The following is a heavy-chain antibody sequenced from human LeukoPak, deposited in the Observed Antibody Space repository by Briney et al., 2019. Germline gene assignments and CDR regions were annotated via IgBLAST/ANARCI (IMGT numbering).Heavy chain of an antibody. D-gene: IGHD3-3*01. Sequence: PGGSLRLSCAASGFTFSDYYMTWIRQAPGKGLEWVSFIYSGGNTHYSDSVEGRFTISRDNSKNTLYLQMNSLRAEDTAVYYCASEIIFGSFDYWGQGTLVTVSS. CDR3: ASEIIFGSFDY. CDR1: GFTFSDYY. CDR2: IYSGGNT. V-gene: IGHV3-66*02. J-gene: IGHJ4*02.